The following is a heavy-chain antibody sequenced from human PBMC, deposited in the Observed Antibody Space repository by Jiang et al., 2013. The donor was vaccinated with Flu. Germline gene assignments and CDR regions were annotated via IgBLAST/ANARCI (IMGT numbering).Heavy chain of an antibody. J-gene: IGHJ5*02. CDR2: LILVTLIP. CDR3: ARHRRLNLEVAP. CDR1: GYTFISYW. V-gene: IGHV5-10-1*02. D-gene: IGHD6-19*01. Sequence: GAEVKKPGESLRISCKGSGYTFISYWITWVRQMPGKGLEWMGRLILVTLIPTTARPSKAASPSQLRSPSALPTAVXQPEASDTAMYYCARHRRLNLEVAPWG.